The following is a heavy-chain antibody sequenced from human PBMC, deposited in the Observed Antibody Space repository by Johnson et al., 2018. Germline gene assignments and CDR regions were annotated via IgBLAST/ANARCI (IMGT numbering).Heavy chain of an antibody. V-gene: IGHV3-48*02. CDR3: ARVYGEYYYHYGMDV. CDR1: GFIFSSYN. D-gene: IGHD4-17*01. CDR2: ISSSSDAI. Sequence: QSGGDLIQPGGSLRLSCAASGFIFSSYNMNWVRQAPGKGLEWVSYISSSSDAIYYADSVKGRFTISRDNAKNSLYLQMNSLRDEDTALYYCARVYGEYYYHYGMDVWGQGTTVTV. J-gene: IGHJ6*01.